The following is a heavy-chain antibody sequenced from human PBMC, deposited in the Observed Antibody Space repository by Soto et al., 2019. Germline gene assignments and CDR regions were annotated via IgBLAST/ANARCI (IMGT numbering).Heavy chain of an antibody. V-gene: IGHV4-59*01. CDR2: IYYSGST. CDR3: ARNDILKTGFDY. D-gene: IGHD3-9*01. J-gene: IGHJ4*02. CDR1: GGSISSYY. Sequence: SETLSLTCTVSGGSISSYYWSWIRQPPGKGLEWIGYIYYSGSTNYNPSLKSRVTISVDTSKNQFSLKLSSVTAADTAVYYCARNDILKTGFDYWGQGTLVTVSS.